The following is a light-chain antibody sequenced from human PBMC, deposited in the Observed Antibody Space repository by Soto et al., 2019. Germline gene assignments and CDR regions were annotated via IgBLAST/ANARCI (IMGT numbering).Light chain of an antibody. CDR3: LKGTHWPLT. Sequence: DVVMTQSPLFLPLTLGQPASLSCRSSQSLVYSDGNTYLNWFQQRPGQSQRRLIYKVSNRDSGVPDRFSGSGSGTDFTLNISRVEAEDVGVYYCLKGTHWPLTFGQGTRLEIK. CDR2: KVS. CDR1: QSLVYSDGNTY. J-gene: IGKJ5*01. V-gene: IGKV2-30*01.